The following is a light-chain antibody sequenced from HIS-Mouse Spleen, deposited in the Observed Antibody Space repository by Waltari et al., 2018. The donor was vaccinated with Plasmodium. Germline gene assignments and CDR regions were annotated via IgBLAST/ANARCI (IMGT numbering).Light chain of an antibody. J-gene: IGKJ3*01. CDR1: QSVSSN. CDR2: GAS. Sequence: EIVMTQSPATLSVSPGERATLSCRASQSVSSNLAWYQQKPGQAPRRLIYGASTRATGIPARFSGSGSGTEFTLTIGSLQSEDFAVYCCQQYNNWSFTFGPGTKVDIK. CDR3: QQYNNWSFT. V-gene: IGKV3-15*01.